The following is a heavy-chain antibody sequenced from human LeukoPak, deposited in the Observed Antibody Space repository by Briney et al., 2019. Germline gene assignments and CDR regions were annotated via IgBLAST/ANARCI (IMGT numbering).Heavy chain of an antibody. CDR3: ARCLRDPFGAVTYFDY. CDR2: INWNGGST. Sequence: GGSLRLSCAVSGFTFDDHGMSWVRQAPGKGLEWVAGINWNGGSTGYGDSVKGRFTVSRDNAENYLYLQMHSLRAEDTAVYYCARCLRDPFGAVTYFDYWGQGTLVTVSS. V-gene: IGHV3-20*04. D-gene: IGHD3-3*01. J-gene: IGHJ4*02. CDR1: GFTFDDHG.